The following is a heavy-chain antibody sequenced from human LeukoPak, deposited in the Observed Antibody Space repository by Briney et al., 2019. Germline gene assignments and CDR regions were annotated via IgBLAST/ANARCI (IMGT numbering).Heavy chain of an antibody. CDR1: GFTFDDYG. D-gene: IGHD1-7*01. CDR3: ARETGTTFPYYYYYMDV. CDR2: INWNGGST. J-gene: IGHJ6*03. V-gene: IGHV3-20*04. Sequence: GGSLRLSCAASGFTFDDYGMSWVRQAPGKGLEWVSGINWNGGSTGYADSVKGRFTISRDNAKNPLYLQMNSLRAEDTALYYCARETGTTFPYYYYYMDVWGKGTTVTVSS.